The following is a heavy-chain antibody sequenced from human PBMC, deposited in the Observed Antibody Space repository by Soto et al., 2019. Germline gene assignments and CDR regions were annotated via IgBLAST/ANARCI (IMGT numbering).Heavy chain of an antibody. J-gene: IGHJ6*03. D-gene: IGHD4-4*01. Sequence: LRLSCAASGFTFDDYAMHWVRQAPGKGLEWVSGISWNSGSIGYADSVKGRFTISRDNANNSLYLQMNSLRGEDTALYYCAKDGHYSNYAYYYYYMDVWGKGTTVTVSS. CDR3: AKDGHYSNYAYYYYYMDV. V-gene: IGHV3-9*01. CDR2: ISWNSGSI. CDR1: GFTFDDYA.